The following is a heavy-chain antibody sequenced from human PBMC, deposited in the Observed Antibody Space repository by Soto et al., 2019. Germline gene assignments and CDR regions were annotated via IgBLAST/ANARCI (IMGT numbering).Heavy chain of an antibody. CDR1: GFAFSSYG. CDR2: ISHDESSR. Sequence: QVHLVESGGGVVQPGGSLRLSCAASGFAFSSYGMHWVRQAPGKGLEWVAAISHDESSRYYGDSVKGRFSISRDNSKNTLYLQLSSLRVEDTAVYSCAKEGRGSSTSCSRCYGLDVWGRGTTVTVS. D-gene: IGHD2-2*01. J-gene: IGHJ6*02. V-gene: IGHV3-30*18. CDR3: AKEGRGSSTSCSRCYGLDV.